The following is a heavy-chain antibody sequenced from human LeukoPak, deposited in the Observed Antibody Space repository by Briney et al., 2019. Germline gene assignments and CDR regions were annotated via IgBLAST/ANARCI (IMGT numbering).Heavy chain of an antibody. CDR3: ARAAYRAAFDI. D-gene: IGHD4-11*01. CDR2: IKSDGSYT. CDR1: GFTFSTYW. Sequence: GGSLRLSCAASGFTFSTYWMHWVRQAPGKGLVWVSLIKSDGSYTSYADSVKGRFTISRDNAKNTLYLQMNSLRVEDTAVYYCARAAYRAAFDIWGQGTVVTVSS. J-gene: IGHJ3*02. V-gene: IGHV3-74*01.